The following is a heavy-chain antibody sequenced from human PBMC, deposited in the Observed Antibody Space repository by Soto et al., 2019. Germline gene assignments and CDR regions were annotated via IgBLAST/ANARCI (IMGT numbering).Heavy chain of an antibody. CDR2: ISSSSSYI. Sequence: PGGSLRLSCAASGFTFSSHSMNWVRQAPGKGLEWVSSISSSSSYIYYADSVKGRFTISRDNAKNSLYLQMNSLRAEDTAVYYCARVGGRFGELPGLDYWGQGTLVTVSS. J-gene: IGHJ4*02. CDR1: GFTFSSHS. CDR3: ARVGGRFGELPGLDY. D-gene: IGHD3-10*01. V-gene: IGHV3-21*01.